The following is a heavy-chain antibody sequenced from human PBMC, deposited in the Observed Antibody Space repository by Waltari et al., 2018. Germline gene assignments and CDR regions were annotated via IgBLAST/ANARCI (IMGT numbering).Heavy chain of an antibody. CDR2: INHRGST. Sequence: QVQLQQWGAGLLKPSETMSLTCAVYGGSFSGYYWSWIRQPPGKGLEWIGEINHRGSTNYNPSLKSRVTISVDTSKNQFSLKLSSVTAADTAVYYCARGRDYYGSGSYYRIYYYYMDVWGKGTTVTVSS. CDR1: GGSFSGYY. D-gene: IGHD3-10*01. J-gene: IGHJ6*03. CDR3: ARGRDYYGSGSYYRIYYYYMDV. V-gene: IGHV4-34*01.